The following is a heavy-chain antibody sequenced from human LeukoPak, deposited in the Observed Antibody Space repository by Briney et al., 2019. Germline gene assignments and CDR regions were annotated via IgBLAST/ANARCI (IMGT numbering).Heavy chain of an antibody. Sequence: PGGSLRLSCAASGFTVSSNYMSWVRQAPGKGLEWVSVIYSGGSTYYADSVKGRSTISRDNSKNTLYLQMNGLRAEDTAVYYCARGYRRRIFDYWGQGTLVTVSS. CDR1: GFTVSSNY. CDR2: IYSGGST. V-gene: IGHV3-53*01. CDR3: ARGYRRRIFDY. D-gene: IGHD5-18*01. J-gene: IGHJ4*02.